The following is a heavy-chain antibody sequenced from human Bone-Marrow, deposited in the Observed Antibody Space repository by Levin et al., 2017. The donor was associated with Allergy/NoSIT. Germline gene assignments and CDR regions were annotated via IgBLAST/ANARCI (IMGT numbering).Heavy chain of an antibody. CDR2: ISYSGST. J-gene: IGHJ5*02. CDR1: GGSTSGGSYY. D-gene: IGHD2-21*01. CDR3: ARKYAELWTSFRCDHDAWWCDP. Sequence: SETLSLTCTVSGGSTSGGSYYWGWIRRPPGKGLEWIGSISYSGSTYYNPSLNSRVTISVDTSKNQFSLRLSSVTAADTAVYYCARKYAELWTSFRCDHDAWWCDPWGPGTLVTVSS. V-gene: IGHV4-39*01.